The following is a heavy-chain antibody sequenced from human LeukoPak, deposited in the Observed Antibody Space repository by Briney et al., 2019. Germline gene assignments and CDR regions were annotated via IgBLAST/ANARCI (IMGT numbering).Heavy chain of an antibody. CDR1: GFTFSSYA. V-gene: IGHV3-23*01. Sequence: GGSLRLSCAASGFTFSSYAMSWVRQAPGKGLEWVSAITGTGGSKYYVASVKGRFTVSRDNSRNTLYLQMSSLRAEDSAMYYCAKVRDTRDWYKDAFDVWGQGTRVTVSS. D-gene: IGHD6-19*01. CDR2: ITGTGGSK. J-gene: IGHJ3*01. CDR3: AKVRDTRDWYKDAFDV.